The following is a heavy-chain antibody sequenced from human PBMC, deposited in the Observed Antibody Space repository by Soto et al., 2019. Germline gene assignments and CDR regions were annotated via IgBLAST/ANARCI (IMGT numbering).Heavy chain of an antibody. D-gene: IGHD4-17*01. CDR2: ISGNGRII. CDR3: ARDFDADSRTDVDY. V-gene: IGHV3-11*01. Sequence: QVQLVESGGGLVKPGGSLRLSCATSGFIFSDYYMHWIRQAPGTGLEWISYISGNGRIIQYADSAKGRFTISRDNAQNSLYLQMNSRRAEDTALYFCARDFDADSRTDVDYWGQGTLVTVSS. J-gene: IGHJ4*02. CDR1: GFIFSDYY.